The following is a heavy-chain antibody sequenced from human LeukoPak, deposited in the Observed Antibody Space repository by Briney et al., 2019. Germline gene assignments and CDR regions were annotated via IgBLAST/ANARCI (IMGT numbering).Heavy chain of an antibody. CDR1: GYTFTSYG. CDR2: ISAYNGNT. J-gene: IGHJ6*03. V-gene: IGHV1-18*01. Sequence: ASVKVSCKASGYTFTSYGISWVRQAPGQGLEWMGWISAYNGNTNYAQKLQGRVTMTTDTSTSTAYMELRSLRSDDTAVYYCAREALRGYSGYSYYYYYMDVWGKGTTVTVSS. D-gene: IGHD5-12*01. CDR3: AREALRGYSGYSYYYYYMDV.